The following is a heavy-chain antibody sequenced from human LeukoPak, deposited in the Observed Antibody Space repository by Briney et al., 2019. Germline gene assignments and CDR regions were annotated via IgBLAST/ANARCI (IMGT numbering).Heavy chain of an antibody. J-gene: IGHJ1*01. CDR2: ISGSGGST. Sequence: GGSLRLSCAASGFTFSSYAMSWVRQAPGKGLEWVSAISGSGGSTYYADSVKGRFTISRDNSKNTLYLQMNSLRAEDTAVYYCAKDATYVEMATISYFQHWGQGTLVTVSS. CDR3: AKDATYVEMATISYFQH. V-gene: IGHV3-23*01. D-gene: IGHD5-24*01. CDR1: GFTFSSYA.